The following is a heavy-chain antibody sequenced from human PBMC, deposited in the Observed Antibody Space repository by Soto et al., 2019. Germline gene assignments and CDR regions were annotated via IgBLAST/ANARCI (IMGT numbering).Heavy chain of an antibody. CDR2: IDPSDSYT. Sequence: PGESLKISCKGSGYSFTSYWISWVRQMPGKGLEWMGGIDPSDSYTNYSPSFQGHVTISADKSISTAYLQWSSLKASDTAMYYCARHTNCGGDCYSGMSYYYYGMDVWGQGTTVTV. J-gene: IGHJ6*02. D-gene: IGHD2-21*02. CDR1: GYSFTSYW. CDR3: ARHTNCGGDCYSGMSYYYYGMDV. V-gene: IGHV5-10-1*01.